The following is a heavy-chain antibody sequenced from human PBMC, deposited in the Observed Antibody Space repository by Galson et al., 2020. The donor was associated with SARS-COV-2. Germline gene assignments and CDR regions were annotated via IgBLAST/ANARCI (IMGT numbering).Heavy chain of an antibody. CDR2: IYYSGST. Sequence: SDTLSLTCTVSRGSISSSSYYWGWSRQPPGKGLEWSGSIYYSGSTCYNPSLKSRVTISVDTSKNQFSLKLSSVTAADTAVYYCASLSYYYDSSGYLNYGMDVWGQGTTVTVSS. CDR3: ASLSYYYDSSGYLNYGMDV. CDR1: RGSISSSSYY. V-gene: IGHV4-39*07. J-gene: IGHJ6*02. D-gene: IGHD3-22*01.